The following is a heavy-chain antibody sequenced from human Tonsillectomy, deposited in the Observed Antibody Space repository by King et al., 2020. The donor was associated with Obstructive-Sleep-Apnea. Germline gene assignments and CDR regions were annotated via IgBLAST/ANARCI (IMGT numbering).Heavy chain of an antibody. D-gene: IGHD5-18*01. J-gene: IGHJ6*02. CDR3: AKHSYGQHHYYYYGMDV. CDR2: ISGSGDPT. CDR1: EFPFNNYA. V-gene: IGHV3-23*04. Sequence: VQLVESGGGLVQPGGSLRLSCAASEFPFNNYAMSWVRQAPGKGLEWVSTISGSGDPTYYADSVKGRFTISRDNSKNTLYLQMNSLRAEDTAVYYCAKHSYGQHHYYYYGMDVWGQGTTVTVSS.